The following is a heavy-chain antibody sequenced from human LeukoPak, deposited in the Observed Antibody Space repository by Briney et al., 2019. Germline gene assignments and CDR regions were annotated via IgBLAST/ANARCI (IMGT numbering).Heavy chain of an antibody. CDR2: IYHSGST. J-gene: IGHJ4*02. CDR1: GYSISSGYY. Sequence: SETLSLTCAVSGYSISSGYYWGWIRQPPGKGLEWIGSIYHSGSTYYNPSLKSRVTISVDTSKNQFSLELSSVTAADTAVYYCARHKYCTNGVCHMGYWGQGTLVTVSS. V-gene: IGHV4-38-2*01. D-gene: IGHD2-8*01. CDR3: ARHKYCTNGVCHMGY.